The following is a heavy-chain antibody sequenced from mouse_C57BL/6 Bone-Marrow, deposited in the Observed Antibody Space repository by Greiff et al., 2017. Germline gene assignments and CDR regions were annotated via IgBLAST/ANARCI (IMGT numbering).Heavy chain of an antibody. D-gene: IGHD4-1*01. CDR2: ISDGGSYT. Sequence: DVQLVESGGGLVKPGGSLKLSCAASGFTFSSYAMSWVRQTPEKRLEWVATISDGGSYTYYPDNVKGRFTISRDNAKNNLYLQMSHLKSEDTAMYYCARDRNWSWFAYWGQGTLVTVSA. CDR1: GFTFSSYA. V-gene: IGHV5-4*01. CDR3: ARDRNWSWFAY. J-gene: IGHJ3*01.